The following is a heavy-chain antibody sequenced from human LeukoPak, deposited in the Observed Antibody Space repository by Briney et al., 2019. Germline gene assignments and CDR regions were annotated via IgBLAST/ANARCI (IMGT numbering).Heavy chain of an antibody. CDR3: ARGRVMAY. J-gene: IGHJ4*02. CDR1: GGSFSGYY. CDR2: INHSGST. Sequence: PSETLSLTCAVYGGSFSGYYWSWIRQPPGKGLEWIGEINHSGSTNYNPSLKSRVTISVDTSKNQFSLKLSSVTAADTAVYYCARGRVMAYWGQGTLVTVSS. V-gene: IGHV4-34*01. D-gene: IGHD2-21*01.